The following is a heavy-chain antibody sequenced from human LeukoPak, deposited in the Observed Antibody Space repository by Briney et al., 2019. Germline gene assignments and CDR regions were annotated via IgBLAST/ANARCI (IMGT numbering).Heavy chain of an antibody. V-gene: IGHV5-51*01. J-gene: IGHJ6*02. CDR2: IYPGDSDT. D-gene: IGHD6-13*01. CDR1: GYSFTTYW. CDR3: ARQKAGAHKGAPYYYGMDV. Sequence: GESLKISCEGSGYSFTTYWIGWVRQMPGKGLEWMGIIYPGDSDTRYNPSFQGQVTISADKSISTAYLQWTSLKASDTAMYFCARQKAGAHKGAPYYYGMDVWGQGTTVTVSS.